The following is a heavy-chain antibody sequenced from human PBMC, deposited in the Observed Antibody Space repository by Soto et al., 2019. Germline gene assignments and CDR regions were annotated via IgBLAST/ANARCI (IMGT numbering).Heavy chain of an antibody. CDR3: AKGLYGDLLISYYYYGMDV. D-gene: IGHD4-17*01. V-gene: IGHV3-23*01. CDR1: GFTFSSYA. CDR2: ISGSGGST. Sequence: GGSLRLSCAASGFTFSSYAMSWVRQAPGKGLEWVSAISGSGGSTYYADSVKGRFTISRDNSKNTLYLQMNSLRAEDTAVYYCAKGLYGDLLISYYYYGMDVWGQGTTVTVSS. J-gene: IGHJ6*02.